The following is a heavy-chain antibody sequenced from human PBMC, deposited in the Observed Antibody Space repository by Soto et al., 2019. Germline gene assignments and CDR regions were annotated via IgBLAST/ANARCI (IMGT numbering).Heavy chain of an antibody. V-gene: IGHV4-59*08. D-gene: IGHD1-26*01. CDR1: GDSICRYY. CDR2: MYHSGSA. CDR3: ARHLIVGSATSKFYYGMDV. Sequence: PSDTLSLTCTVSGDSICRYYWCWIRQPPGKELEWIGYMYHSGSANYNPSLKSRVTMAVDTSKNQFSLNLNSVTAADTAVYYCARHLIVGSATSKFYYGMDVWGQGTTVT. J-gene: IGHJ6*02.